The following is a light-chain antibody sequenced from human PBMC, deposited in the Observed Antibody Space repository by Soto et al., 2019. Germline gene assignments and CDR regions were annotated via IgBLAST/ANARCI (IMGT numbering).Light chain of an antibody. V-gene: IGKV1-5*01. J-gene: IGKJ4*01. CDR1: QSISIW. CDR3: QKCKVAPFT. Sequence: DIQITQSPSTLSASLGYRVTITCRASQSISIWLAWYQQKPGKAPKFLIYDGFSLESGVPSRFSGSGSGTDFTLTISSLQPEDVATYYCQKCKVAPFTFGGGTKVDIK. CDR2: DGF.